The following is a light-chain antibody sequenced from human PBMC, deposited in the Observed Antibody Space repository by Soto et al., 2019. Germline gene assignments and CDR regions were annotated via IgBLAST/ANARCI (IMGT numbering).Light chain of an antibody. CDR1: QTITNY. Sequence: VLTQSPATLSLSPGDRATLSCRASQTITNYLAWYQHKPGQAPRLLIYDISNRATGIPARFSGGGSGTYFTHTISGLEPEDFAVYYCQQRNTWPGTFGQGTKVEIK. J-gene: IGKJ1*01. CDR3: QQRNTWPGT. V-gene: IGKV3-11*01. CDR2: DIS.